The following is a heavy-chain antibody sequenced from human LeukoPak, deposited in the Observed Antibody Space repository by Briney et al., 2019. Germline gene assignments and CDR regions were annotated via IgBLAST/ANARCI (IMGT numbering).Heavy chain of an antibody. CDR2: IYYSGST. J-gene: IGHJ4*02. V-gene: IGHV4-59*08. CDR3: ARQSPSGWLDY. CDR1: GGSISSYY. Sequence: SETLSLTCTVSGGSISSYYWSWIRQPPGRGLEWIGYIYYSGSTNYNPSLKSRVTISVETSKNQFSLKLSSVTAADTAVYYCARQSPSGWLDYWGQGTLVTVSS. D-gene: IGHD6-19*01.